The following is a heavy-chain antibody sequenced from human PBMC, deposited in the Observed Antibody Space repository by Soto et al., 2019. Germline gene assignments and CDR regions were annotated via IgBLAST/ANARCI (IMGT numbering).Heavy chain of an antibody. V-gene: IGHV3-23*01. CDR3: AKESRPEHYGATLFGY. D-gene: IGHD4-17*01. J-gene: IGHJ4*02. CDR1: GFSFVNYA. CDR2: LSAGRRA. Sequence: DVQLLESGGGLVQPGGSLRLSCEASGFSFVNYALSWVRQAPGKGLEWVATLSAGRRAYYADSVKGRFTIAKDFSTNTLPLQARSLRADDTAVYYGAKESRPEHYGATLFGYWGQGTRVTVAA.